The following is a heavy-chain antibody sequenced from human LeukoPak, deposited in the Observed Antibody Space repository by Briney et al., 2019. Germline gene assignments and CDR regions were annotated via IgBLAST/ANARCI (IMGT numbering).Heavy chain of an antibody. V-gene: IGHV3-30*02. CDR1: GFTLDDYA. CDR2: IRYDGSNK. Sequence: GRSLRLSCAASGFTLDDYAMHWVRQAPGKGLEWVAFIRYDGSNKYYADSVKGRFTISRDNSKNTLYLQMSSLRAEDTAVYYCAKDPVRGYSYGNYYYYMDVWGKGTTVTISS. D-gene: IGHD5-18*01. CDR3: AKDPVRGYSYGNYYYYMDV. J-gene: IGHJ6*03.